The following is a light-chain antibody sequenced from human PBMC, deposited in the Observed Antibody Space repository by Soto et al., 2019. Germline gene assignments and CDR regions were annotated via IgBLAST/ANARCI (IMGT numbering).Light chain of an antibody. Sequence: DIVMTQSPDSLAVSLGERATINCKSSQSVLYTSRNKNYLGWYRQKPGQPPKLLIYWASTRESGVPDRFSGSGSGTDFTLTISSLQAEDVAVYYCQQYYSTPWTFCQGTTVEIK. J-gene: IGKJ1*01. V-gene: IGKV4-1*01. CDR1: QSVLYTSRNKNY. CDR3: QQYYSTPWT. CDR2: WAS.